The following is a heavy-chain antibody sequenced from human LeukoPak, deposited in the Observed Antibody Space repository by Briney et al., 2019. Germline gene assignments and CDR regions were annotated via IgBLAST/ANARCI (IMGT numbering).Heavy chain of an antibody. J-gene: IGHJ6*02. D-gene: IGHD5-18*01. Sequence: ASVKVSCKASGYTFTNYGIVWVRQAPGQGLECMGWISTYNGNTNYAENLQDRVTMTTDTSTSTAYMELRSLRSDDTAVYYCARVLPQGPYYYHGMDVWGQGTTVTVSS. V-gene: IGHV1-18*01. CDR2: ISTYNGNT. CDR3: ARVLPQGPYYYHGMDV. CDR1: GYTFTNYG.